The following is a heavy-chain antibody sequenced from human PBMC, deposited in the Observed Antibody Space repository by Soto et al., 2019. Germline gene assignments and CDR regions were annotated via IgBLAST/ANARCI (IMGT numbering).Heavy chain of an antibody. CDR3: AKEGPITNWYFDY. CDR2: ISYDGKVA. CDR1: GFTFSSYG. J-gene: IGHJ4*02. V-gene: IGHV3-30*18. D-gene: IGHD1-1*01. Sequence: QVQLGESGGGVVQPGRALRLSCAASGFTFSSYGMHWVRQAPGKGLEWVTVISYDGKVAYYADSVKGRFTISRDNSKNTLYLQMNSLTTEDRAMYYCAKEGPITNWYFDYWGQGTLVTVSS.